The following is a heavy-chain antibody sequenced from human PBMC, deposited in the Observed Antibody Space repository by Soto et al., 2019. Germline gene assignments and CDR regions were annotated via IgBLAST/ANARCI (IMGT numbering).Heavy chain of an antibody. V-gene: IGHV4-31*02. CDR3: ARGSSPEGPIQMTFDY. D-gene: IGHD3-10*01. CDR2: IYYIGSA. J-gene: IGHJ4*02. Sequence: DLEWIGYIYYIGSAYYNPSLKSRTVISADTSGSQFFLTLTSVTAADTAVYYCARGSSPEGPIQMTFDYWGQGALVTVSP.